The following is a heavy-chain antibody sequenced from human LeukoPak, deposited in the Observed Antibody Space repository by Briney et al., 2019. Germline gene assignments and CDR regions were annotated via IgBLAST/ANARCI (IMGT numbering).Heavy chain of an antibody. Sequence: GESLKISCKGSGYSFTSYSSGWVPQIPGKGLEWMGIIYPGDSDTTYSPSFQAQVTISADKSITTAYLQWSSLKASDTAMYYCARLGSSGWYGTPDYWGQGTLVTVSS. J-gene: IGHJ4*02. CDR1: GYSFTSYS. D-gene: IGHD6-19*01. V-gene: IGHV5-51*01. CDR3: ARLGSSGWYGTPDY. CDR2: IYPGDSDT.